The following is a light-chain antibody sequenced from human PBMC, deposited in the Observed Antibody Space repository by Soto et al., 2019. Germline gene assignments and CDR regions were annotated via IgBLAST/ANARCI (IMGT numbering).Light chain of an antibody. V-gene: IGLV2-18*02. CDR1: STDFVSYNR. J-gene: IGLJ1*01. CDR2: EAS. Sequence: QSVLTQPPSVSGSPGQSVTISCTGTSTDFVSYNRVSWYQQPPGTAPKLIIYEASNRPSGVPDRFSGSKSGASASLAITGLQAEDEADYYCQSYDSSLSGYVFGTGTKVTVL. CDR3: QSYDSSLSGYV.